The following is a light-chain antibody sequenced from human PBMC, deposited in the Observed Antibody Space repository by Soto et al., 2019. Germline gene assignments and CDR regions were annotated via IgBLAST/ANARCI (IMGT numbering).Light chain of an antibody. CDR3: LQHNGYPFT. J-gene: IGKJ4*01. Sequence: DIQVTQSPSSLSTSVGDTVTITCRASQGLRNDLDWYQQKPGKAPERLIYGAYSLQSGVPPRFSGSGSGTEFTLTISSLQPEDFATYYCLQHNGYPFTFGGGTTVQIK. CDR2: GAY. CDR1: QGLRND. V-gene: IGKV1-17*01.